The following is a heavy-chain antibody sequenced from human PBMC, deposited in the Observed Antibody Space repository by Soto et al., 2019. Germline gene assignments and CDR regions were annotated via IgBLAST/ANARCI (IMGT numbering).Heavy chain of an antibody. D-gene: IGHD3-3*01. CDR2: IWYDGSNK. CDR3: ARDYDFWSGYQPLGY. V-gene: IGHV3-33*01. J-gene: IGHJ4*02. Sequence: QVQLVASGGGVVQPGRSLRLSCAASGFTFSSYGMHWVRQAPGKGLEWVAVIWYDGSNKYYADSVKGRFTISRDNSKNTVYLQMNSLSAEDTAVYYCARDYDFWSGYQPLGYWGQGTLVTVSS. CDR1: GFTFSSYG.